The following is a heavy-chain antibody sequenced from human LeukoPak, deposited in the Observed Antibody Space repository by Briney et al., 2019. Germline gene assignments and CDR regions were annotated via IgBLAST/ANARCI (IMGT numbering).Heavy chain of an antibody. J-gene: IGHJ4*02. V-gene: IGHV3-30-3*01. D-gene: IGHD1-14*01. CDR3: ARGPDLYYFDY. CDR2: ISYDRSKK. CDR1: GFTFSSYA. Sequence: GGSLRLPCAASGFTFSSYAMHWVRQAPGKGLEWVAVISYDRSKKYYADSVKGRFTISRDNSKNTLYLQMTSLRAEDTAVYYCARGPDLYYFDYWGQGTLVTVSS.